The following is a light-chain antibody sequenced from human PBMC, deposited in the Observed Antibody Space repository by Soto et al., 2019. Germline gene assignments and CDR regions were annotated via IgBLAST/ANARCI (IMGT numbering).Light chain of an antibody. CDR2: AAS. Sequence: DIQMTQSPSSLSASVGDRVTITCRASQSISSYLNWYQQKPGKAPKLLIYAASSLQSGVPSRFSGSGSGTDFTLTISSLQPEDFATYYCLQVDVYPWTFGQGTKVDI. J-gene: IGKJ1*01. V-gene: IGKV1-39*01. CDR1: QSISSY. CDR3: LQVDVYPWT.